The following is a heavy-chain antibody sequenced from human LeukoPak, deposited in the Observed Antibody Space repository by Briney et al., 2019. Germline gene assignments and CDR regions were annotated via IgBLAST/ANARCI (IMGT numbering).Heavy chain of an antibody. V-gene: IGHV3-53*01. D-gene: IGHD3-10*01. CDR1: GFTVSSNY. CDR3: ARSVRREYYFDY. CDR2: IYSGGST. J-gene: IGHJ4*02. Sequence: GGSLRLSRAASGFTVSSNYMSWVRQAPGKGLEWVSVIYSGGSTYYADSMKGRFTISRDNSKNTLYPQMNSLRAEDTAVYYCARSVRREYYFDYWGQGTLVTVSS.